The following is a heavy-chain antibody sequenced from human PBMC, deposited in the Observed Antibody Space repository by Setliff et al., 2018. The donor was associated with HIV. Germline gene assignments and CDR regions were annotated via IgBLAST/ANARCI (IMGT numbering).Heavy chain of an antibody. CDR2: IYYSGST. CDR1: GGSISSYY. V-gene: IGHV4-59*01. D-gene: IGHD6-6*01. CDR3: ARLSSYRSSSYYFDY. Sequence: PSETLSLTCTVSGGSISSYYWSWIRQPPGKGLEWIGYIYYSGSTNYNPSLKSRVTISVDTSKNQFSLKLSSVTAADTAVYYCARLSSYRSSSYYFDYWGQGALVTVSS. J-gene: IGHJ4*02.